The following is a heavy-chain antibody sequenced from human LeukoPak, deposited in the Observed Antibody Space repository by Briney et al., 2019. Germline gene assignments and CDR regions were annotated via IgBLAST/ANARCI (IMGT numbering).Heavy chain of an antibody. CDR2: IYHSGST. J-gene: IGHJ3*02. V-gene: IGHV4-4*02. Sequence: SGTLSLTCAISGGAISTSNWWNWVRQPPGKGLEWIGEIYHSGSTNYNPSLKSRVTISVDNSKNQFSLKLSSVTAADTAVYYCARVGDSSGYYKGFDIWGQGTMVTVSS. CDR3: ARVGDSSGYYKGFDI. D-gene: IGHD3-22*01. CDR1: GGAISTSNW.